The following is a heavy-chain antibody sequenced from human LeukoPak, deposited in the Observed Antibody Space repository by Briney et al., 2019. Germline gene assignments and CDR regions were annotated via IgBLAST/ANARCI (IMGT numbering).Heavy chain of an antibody. V-gene: IGHV4-34*01. D-gene: IGHD3-22*01. CDR1: GGSFSGYY. CDR2: FNHSGST. CDR3: ARGQHYDSSGYNFDY. J-gene: IGHJ4*02. Sequence: PSETLSLTCAVYGGSFSGYYWSWIRQPPGKGLEWIGEFNHSGSTNYNPSLKSRVTISVDTSKNQFSLKLSSVTAADTAVYYCARGQHYDSSGYNFDYWGQGTLVTVSS.